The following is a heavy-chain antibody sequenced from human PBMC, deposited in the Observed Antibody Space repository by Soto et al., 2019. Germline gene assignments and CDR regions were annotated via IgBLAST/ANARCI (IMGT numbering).Heavy chain of an antibody. Sequence: PGGSLRLSCAASGFVFNNYGMHWVRQAPGKGLDWVAAISYDGSYKFYADSVKGRFTISRDNSKNTLYLQMNSLRAEDTAVYYCAKALPDTAMGYFDYWGQGTLVTVSS. D-gene: IGHD5-18*01. CDR3: AKALPDTAMGYFDY. J-gene: IGHJ4*02. V-gene: IGHV3-30*18. CDR1: GFVFNNYG. CDR2: ISYDGSYK.